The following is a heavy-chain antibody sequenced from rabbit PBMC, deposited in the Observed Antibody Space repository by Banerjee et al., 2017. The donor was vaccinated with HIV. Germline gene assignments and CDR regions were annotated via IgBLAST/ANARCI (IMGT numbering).Heavy chain of an antibody. V-gene: IGHV1S40*01. CDR3: ARDAVGTNHFYL. CDR2: AYGGSSGST. D-gene: IGHD4-2*01. J-gene: IGHJ4*01. Sequence: QSLEESGGGLVKPGASLTLTCTASGFTISSSYWICWVRQAPGKGLEWIACAYGGSSGSTWCANWAKGRFTISKTSSTTVTLQMTSLTAADTATYFCARDAVGTNHFYLWGPGTLVTVS. CDR1: GFTISSSYW.